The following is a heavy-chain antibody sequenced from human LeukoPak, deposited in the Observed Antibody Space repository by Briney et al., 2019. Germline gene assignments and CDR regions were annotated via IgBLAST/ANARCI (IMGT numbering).Heavy chain of an antibody. CDR1: GGSFSGYY. J-gene: IGHJ6*03. CDR2: INHSGST. V-gene: IGHV4-34*01. CDR3: ARAWAARKGTNYYMDV. D-gene: IGHD6-6*01. Sequence: SETLSLXCAVYGGSFSGYYWSWIRLPPGKGLEWIGEINHSGSTNYNPSLKSRVTISVDTSKNQFSLKLSSVTAADTAVYYCARAWAARKGTNYYMDVWGKGTTVTVSS.